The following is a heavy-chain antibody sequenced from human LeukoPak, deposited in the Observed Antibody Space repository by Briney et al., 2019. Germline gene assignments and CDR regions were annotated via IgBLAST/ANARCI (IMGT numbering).Heavy chain of an antibody. CDR2: ISSSGRTI. J-gene: IGHJ4*02. CDR3: ARASTTVPNLLDY. V-gene: IGHV3-48*03. CDR1: GFTFSSYG. D-gene: IGHD4-17*01. Sequence: GGSLRLSCAASGFTFSSYGMNWVRQVPGKGLEWVSYISSSGRTIFYADSVKGRFTISRDNARHTLYLQMNSLRAEDTAVYYCARASTTVPNLLDYWGQGTLVTVSS.